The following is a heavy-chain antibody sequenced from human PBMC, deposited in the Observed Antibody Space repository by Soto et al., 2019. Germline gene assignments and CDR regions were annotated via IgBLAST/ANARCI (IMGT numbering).Heavy chain of an antibody. CDR3: ACGGVAHQDDNGADE. D-gene: IGHD1-1*01. CDR2: TYYRSRWQT. V-gene: IGHV6-1*01. CDR1: GDSVSTNDAT. Sequence: SQTLSLTCAISGDSVSTNDATWDWIRHSASRGLEWLGRTYYRSRWQTDYAVSVKSRISINPDTSNNQISLQLNSATPDDTPVYKRACGGVAHQDDNGADEWGHGSLVTVSS. J-gene: IGHJ4*01.